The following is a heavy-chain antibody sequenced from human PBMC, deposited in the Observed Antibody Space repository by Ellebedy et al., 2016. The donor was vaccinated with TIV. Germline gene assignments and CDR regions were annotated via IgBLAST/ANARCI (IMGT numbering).Heavy chain of an antibody. CDR3: ARRWGGTYDY. Sequence: PGGSLRLSCAASGFTFDNFGMPLVRQAPGKGLEWVALVWHDGSKEYYADSVKGRFTISRDNSRNTVYLQMNSLRVEDTAAYYCARRWGGTYDYWGQGTLVTVSS. J-gene: IGHJ4*02. CDR2: VWHDGSKE. CDR1: GFTFDNFG. V-gene: IGHV3-33*01. D-gene: IGHD1-26*01.